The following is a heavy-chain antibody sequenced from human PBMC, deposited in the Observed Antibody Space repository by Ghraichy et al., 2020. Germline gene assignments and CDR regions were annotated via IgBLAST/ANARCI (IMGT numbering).Heavy chain of an antibody. J-gene: IGHJ6*02. CDR1: GFTFSDYY. V-gene: IGHV3-11*01. CDR2: ISSSGSTI. CDR3: ARDLFQYYHVDTAMVPVYYYGMDV. Sequence: GGSLRLSCAASGFTFSDYYMSWIRQAPGKGLEXVSYISSSGSTIYYADSVKGRFTISRDNAKNSLYLQMNSLRAEDTAVYYCARDLFQYYHVDTAMVPVYYYGMDVWGQGTTVTVSS. D-gene: IGHD5-18*01.